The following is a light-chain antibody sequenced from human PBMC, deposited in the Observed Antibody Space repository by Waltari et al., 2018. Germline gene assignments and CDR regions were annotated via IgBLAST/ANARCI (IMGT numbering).Light chain of an antibody. V-gene: IGLV4-69*01. CDR2: VTSDGSH. CDR1: SWLSSNV. Sequence: QLVLTQSPSASASLGASVKLTCTLRSWLSSNVIAWLQQQPEKGPRYLMKVTSDGSHSKGDEIPDRFSGSSSGAERYLTISSLQSEDEADYYCQTGGHGTWVFGGGTKLTVL. CDR3: QTGGHGTWV. J-gene: IGLJ3*02.